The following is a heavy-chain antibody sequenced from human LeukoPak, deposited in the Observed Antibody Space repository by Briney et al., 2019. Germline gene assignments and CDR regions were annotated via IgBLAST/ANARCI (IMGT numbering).Heavy chain of an antibody. CDR2: ISSNGINT. CDR1: GFTFSAYA. J-gene: IGHJ1*01. Sequence: GGSLRLSCAASGFTFSAYAMTWVRQAPGKGLEYVSAISSNGINTYYANSVKGRFTISRDNSKNTLYLQMGSLRAEDMAVYYCVRVIQGINSSWYGYWGQGTLVTVSS. D-gene: IGHD6-13*01. V-gene: IGHV3-64*01. CDR3: VRVIQGINSSWYGY.